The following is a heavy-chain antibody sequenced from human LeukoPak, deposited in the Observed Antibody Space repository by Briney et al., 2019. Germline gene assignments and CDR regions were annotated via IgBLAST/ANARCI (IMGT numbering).Heavy chain of an antibody. Sequence: GGSLRLSCAVSGFIVSSNHVNWVRQAPGKGLEWVWVIYSGGYSGGGPFYADSVKGRFTTSSDSSKNTLFLQMNSLRAEDTAVYYCARDVYGDGYNSFDYWGLGILVTVSS. CDR3: ARDVYGDGYNSFDY. V-gene: IGHV3-66*01. J-gene: IGHJ4*02. D-gene: IGHD5-24*01. CDR1: GFIVSSNH. CDR2: IYSGGYSGGGP.